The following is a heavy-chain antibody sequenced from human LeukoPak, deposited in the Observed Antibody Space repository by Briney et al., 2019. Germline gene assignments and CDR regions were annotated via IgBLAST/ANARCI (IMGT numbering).Heavy chain of an antibody. J-gene: IGHJ4*02. CDR1: GLTFSTYG. V-gene: IGHV3-33*06. D-gene: IGHD6-19*01. CDR2: IWHDGSSE. Sequence: GGSLRLSCAASGLTFSTYGVHWVRQAPGKGLEWVAVIWHDGSSEFYADSVRGRFSISRDDSKNTVSLQMNSLRAEDTALYYCAKDTTGGWSGYFDSWGQGILVTVSS. CDR3: AKDTTGGWSGYFDS.